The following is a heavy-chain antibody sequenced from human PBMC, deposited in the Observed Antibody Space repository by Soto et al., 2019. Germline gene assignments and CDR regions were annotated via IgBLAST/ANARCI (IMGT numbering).Heavy chain of an antibody. V-gene: IGHV1-69*13. J-gene: IGHJ5*02. CDR2: IIPIFGTA. CDR1: GGTFSSYA. Sequence: ASVKVSCKASGGTFSSYAINWVRQAPGQGLEWMGGIIPIFGTANYAQKFQGRVTITADESTRTAYMELRSLRSEDTAVYYCASRELYSGSYFWFDPWGQGTLVTVSS. D-gene: IGHD1-26*01. CDR3: ASRELYSGSYFWFDP.